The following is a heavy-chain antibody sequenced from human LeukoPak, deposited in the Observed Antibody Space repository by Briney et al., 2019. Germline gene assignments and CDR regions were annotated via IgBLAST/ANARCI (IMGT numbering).Heavy chain of an antibody. Sequence: GGSLRLSCAASGFTVSSNYMSWVRQAPGKGLEWVSVIYSGGSTYYADSVKGRFTISRDNSKNTLYLQMNSLGVDDTAVYYCARDPPAVAANTYGWGQGTLVTVSS. D-gene: IGHD6-6*01. CDR1: GFTVSSNY. CDR2: IYSGGST. J-gene: IGHJ4*02. V-gene: IGHV3-66*01. CDR3: ARDPPAVAANTYG.